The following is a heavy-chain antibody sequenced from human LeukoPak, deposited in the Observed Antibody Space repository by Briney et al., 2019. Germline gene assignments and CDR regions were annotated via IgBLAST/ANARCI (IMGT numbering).Heavy chain of an antibody. V-gene: IGHV3-11*01. CDR3: ARMISSSSCAPDY. J-gene: IGHJ4*02. CDR1: GFTFSDYY. Sequence: GGSLRLPCAASGFTFSDYYMSWIRQTPGGGLDWVSYISRGGSSTYYADSVEGRFTISRDNAKNSLDLQMSSLRVDDTAVYYCARMISSSSCAPDYWGQGTLVTVSS. CDR2: ISRGGSST. D-gene: IGHD6-13*01.